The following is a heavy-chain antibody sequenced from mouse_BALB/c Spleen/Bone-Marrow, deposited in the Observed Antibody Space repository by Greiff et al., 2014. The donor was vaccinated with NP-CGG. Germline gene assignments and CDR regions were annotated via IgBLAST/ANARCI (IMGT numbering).Heavy chain of an antibody. J-gene: IGHJ2*01. D-gene: IGHD2-14*01. Sequence: VQLKQSGAELVKPGASVKLSCTASGFKIKDTYMHWVRQRPEQGLEWIGRIDPANGDTRYDPKFQGKATITADTSSSTAYPQLSSLTSEDTAVYCCARYRLGTYFDYWGQGTTLTVSS. CDR3: ARYRLGTYFDY. CDR2: IDPANGDT. CDR1: GFKIKDTY. V-gene: IGHV14-3*02.